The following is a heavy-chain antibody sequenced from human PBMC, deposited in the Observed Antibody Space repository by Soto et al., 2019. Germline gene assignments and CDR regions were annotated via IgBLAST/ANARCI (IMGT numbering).Heavy chain of an antibody. Sequence: SXKVSFKASGYTXTGYYMHLVRQAPGQGLEWMGWINPNSGGTNYAQKFKGRVTMTRYTSISTAYMELSRLRSDDTSVYYCATEGGGRFLEWLSPHWFDPWGQGTLGTVSS. D-gene: IGHD3-3*01. CDR2: INPNSGGT. CDR3: ATEGGGRFLEWLSPHWFDP. CDR1: GYTXTGYY. V-gene: IGHV1-2*02. J-gene: IGHJ5*02.